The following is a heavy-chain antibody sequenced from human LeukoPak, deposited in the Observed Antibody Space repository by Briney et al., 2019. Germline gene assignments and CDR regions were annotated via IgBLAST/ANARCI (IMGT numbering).Heavy chain of an antibody. CDR3: ARGVEPLAANTLAY. CDR1: GFTVITND. J-gene: IGHJ4*02. Sequence: GGSLRLSCAASGFTVITNDMTWVRQAPGKGLEWVSVLYSDGNTKYADSVQSRFTISRDNSKNTLYLEMNSLSPDDTAVYYCARGVEPLAANTLAYWGQGTLVTVSS. D-gene: IGHD1-14*01. V-gene: IGHV3-53*01. CDR2: LYSDGNT.